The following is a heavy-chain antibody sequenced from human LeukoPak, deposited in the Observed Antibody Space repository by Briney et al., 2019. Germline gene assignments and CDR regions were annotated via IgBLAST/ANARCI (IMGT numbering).Heavy chain of an antibody. D-gene: IGHD4-17*01. CDR1: GGSFSGYY. V-gene: IGHV4-34*01. CDR3: ARYGDYAGPDY. Sequence: SETLSLTCAVSGGSFSGYYWSWIRQPPGKGLEWIGEINHSGSTNYNPSLKSRVTISVDTSKNQFSLKLSSVTAADTAVYYCARYGDYAGPDYWGQGTLVTVSS. J-gene: IGHJ4*02. CDR2: INHSGST.